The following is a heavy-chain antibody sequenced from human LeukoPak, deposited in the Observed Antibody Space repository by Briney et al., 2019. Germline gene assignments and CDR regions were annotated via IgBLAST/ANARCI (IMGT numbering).Heavy chain of an antibody. CDR3: VRITMIVAENGFDY. J-gene: IGHJ4*02. CDR1: GFTFRSYA. V-gene: IGHV3-23*01. Sequence: HSGGSLRLSCAASGFTFRSYAMSWVRQAPGKGLEWVSAISGSGGSTYYADSVKGRFTISRDNSKNTLYLQMNSLRAEDTAVYYCVRITMIVAENGFDYWGQGTLVTVSS. CDR2: ISGSGGST. D-gene: IGHD3-22*01.